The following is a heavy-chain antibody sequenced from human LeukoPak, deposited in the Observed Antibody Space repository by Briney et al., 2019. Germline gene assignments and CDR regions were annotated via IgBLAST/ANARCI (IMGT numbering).Heavy chain of an antibody. V-gene: IGHV4-59*12. CDR3: ASALHSFDSAAFSYYFDY. D-gene: IGHD3-22*01. Sequence: SETLSLTCTVSGASISTYYWSWTRQPPGKGLEWFGYIYYSGSTDYNPPLKSRVTISVDTSKNQFSLKLSSVTAAATAVYYCASALHSFDSAAFSYYFDYWGQGTLVTVSS. CDR2: IYYSGST. J-gene: IGHJ4*02. CDR1: GASISTYY.